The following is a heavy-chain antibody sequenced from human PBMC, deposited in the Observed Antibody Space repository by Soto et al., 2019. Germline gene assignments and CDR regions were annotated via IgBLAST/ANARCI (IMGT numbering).Heavy chain of an antibody. Sequence: SETLSLTCAVSGGSISSTSWWSWVRQPPGKGLEWIGEIHHDGSSNYNPSLKSRVIISVDKSKNQFSLKVSSVTAEDTAAYYCAKEVGYSSGYDYFDYWGQGTLVTVSS. CDR2: IHHDGSS. CDR1: GGSISSTSW. J-gene: IGHJ4*02. D-gene: IGHD6-19*01. CDR3: AKEVGYSSGYDYFDY. V-gene: IGHV4-4*02.